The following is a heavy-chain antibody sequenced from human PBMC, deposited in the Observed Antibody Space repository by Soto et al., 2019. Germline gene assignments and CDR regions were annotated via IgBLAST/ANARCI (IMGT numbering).Heavy chain of an antibody. Sequence: TGGSLRLSCAASGFTFSSYSMNWVRQAPGKGLEWVSSISSSSSYIYYADSVKGRFTISRDNAKNSLYLQMNSLRAEDTAVYYCARVGGYYYYYMDVWGKGTTVTVSS. CDR1: GFTFSSYS. J-gene: IGHJ6*03. CDR2: ISSSSSYI. CDR3: ARVGGYYYYYMDV. V-gene: IGHV3-21*01. D-gene: IGHD2-15*01.